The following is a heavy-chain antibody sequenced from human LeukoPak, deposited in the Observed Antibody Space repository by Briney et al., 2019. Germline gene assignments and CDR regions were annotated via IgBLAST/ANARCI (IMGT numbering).Heavy chain of an antibody. J-gene: IGHJ3*02. V-gene: IGHV4-39*01. D-gene: IGHD3-10*01. CDR2: IHYSGST. CDR3: ARRAGSGSTKVFDI. Sequence: SEILSLTCTVSGGSISSSSYYWGWIRQPPGKGLEWIGSIHYSGSTYYNPSLKSRVTISVDTPKNQFSLKLSSVTAADTAVYYCARRAGSGSTKVFDIWGQGTMVTVSS. CDR1: GGSISSSSYY.